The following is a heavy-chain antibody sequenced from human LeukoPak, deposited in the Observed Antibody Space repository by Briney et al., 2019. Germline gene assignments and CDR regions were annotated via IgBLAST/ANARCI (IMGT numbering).Heavy chain of an antibody. V-gene: IGHV1-8*03. J-gene: IGHJ6*03. CDR1: GYTFTSYD. CDR3: ARVTTDPTFYYYYMDV. CDR2: MNPNSGNT. Sequence: GASVKVSCKASGYTFTSYDINWVRQATGQGLEWMGWMNPNSGNTGYAQKFRGRVTITRNTSISTAYMELSSLRSEDTAVYYCARVTTDPTFYYYYMDVWGKGTTVTVSS. D-gene: IGHD4-11*01.